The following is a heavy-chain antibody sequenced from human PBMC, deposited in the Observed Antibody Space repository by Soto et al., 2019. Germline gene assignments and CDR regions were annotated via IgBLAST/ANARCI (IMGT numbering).Heavy chain of an antibody. CDR2: ISYDGSNK. D-gene: IGHD3-9*01. V-gene: IGHV3-30*18. CDR1: GFTFSSYG. Sequence: PGGSLRLSCAASGFTFSSYGMHGVRQAPGKGLEWVAVISYDGSNKYYADSVKGRFTISRDNSKNTLYLQMNSLRAEDTAVYYCAKVAWGVLRYFDWSHFDYWGQATLVTVSS. J-gene: IGHJ4*02. CDR3: AKVAWGVLRYFDWSHFDY.